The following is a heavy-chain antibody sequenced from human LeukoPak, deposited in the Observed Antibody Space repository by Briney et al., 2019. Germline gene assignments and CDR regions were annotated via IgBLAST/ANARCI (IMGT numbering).Heavy chain of an antibody. CDR2: ISYDGSNK. CDR1: GFTFSSYA. D-gene: IGHD3-16*01. J-gene: IGHJ4*02. V-gene: IGHV3-30*04. CDR3: ARVAGGSYQSFDY. Sequence: GGSLRLSCAASGFTFSSYAMHWVRQAPGKGLEWVAVISYDGSNKYYADSVKGRFTISRDNAKNSLYLQMNSLRAEDTAVYYCARVAGGSYQSFDYWGQGTLVTVSS.